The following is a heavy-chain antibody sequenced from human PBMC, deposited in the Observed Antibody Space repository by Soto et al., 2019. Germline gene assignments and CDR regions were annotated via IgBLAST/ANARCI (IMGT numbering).Heavy chain of an antibody. D-gene: IGHD3-9*01. Sequence: GGDPKLLRGASCYRFTPHCIRWVSPLPGKGLEWMGIICPGESDHRYSPSFQGQVTLSADKSISTAYLQWSSLKASDTAMYYCARRRRDILPGPPGPLDYWGQGTQV. CDR2: ICPGESDH. J-gene: IGHJ4*02. CDR1: CYRFTPHC. V-gene: IGHV5-51*01. CDR3: ARRRRDILPGPPGPLDY.